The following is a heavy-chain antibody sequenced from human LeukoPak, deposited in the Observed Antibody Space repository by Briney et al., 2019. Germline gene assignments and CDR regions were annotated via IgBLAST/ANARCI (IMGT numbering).Heavy chain of an antibody. Sequence: PSETLSLTCTVSGASISSSYWSWIRQPPGKGLEWIGYIYYSGTTKYNPSLKSRVTISVDTSNNQFSLKVNSVAAADTAVYYCARGQPQRYSSGWYVNWFDPWGQGTLVIVSS. CDR2: IYYSGTT. CDR1: GASISSSY. CDR3: ARGQPQRYSSGWYVNWFDP. J-gene: IGHJ5*02. D-gene: IGHD6-19*01. V-gene: IGHV4-59*01.